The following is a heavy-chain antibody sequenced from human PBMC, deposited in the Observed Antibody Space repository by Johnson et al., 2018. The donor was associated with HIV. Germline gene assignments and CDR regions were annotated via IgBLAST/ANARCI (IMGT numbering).Heavy chain of an antibody. V-gene: IGHV3-30*02. CDR3: AKERVYNRRGGHAFDI. Sequence: QVQLVESGGGLVQPGRSLRLSCAVSGFTFSSYWMSWIRQAPGKGLEWVAFIRYDGSNKYYADSVKGRFTISRDNSKNTLYLQMNSLRAEDMAGYYCAKERVYNRRGGHAFDIWGQGTMVTVSS. D-gene: IGHD1-14*01. CDR2: IRYDGSNK. J-gene: IGHJ3*02. CDR1: GFTFSSYW.